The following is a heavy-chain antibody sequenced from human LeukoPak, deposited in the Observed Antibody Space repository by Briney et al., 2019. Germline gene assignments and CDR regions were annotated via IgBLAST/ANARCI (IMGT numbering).Heavy chain of an antibody. CDR3: ARDGSSSDYYYYGMDV. D-gene: IGHD6-6*01. CDR2: IYYSGST. J-gene: IGHJ6*02. Sequence: SETLSLTCTVSGGSISSYYWSWIRQPPGKGLEWIGYIYYSGSTNYNPSLKSRVTISVDTSKNQFSLKLSSVTAADTAVYYCARDGSSSDYYYYGMDVWGQGTTVTFSS. CDR1: GGSISSYY. V-gene: IGHV4-59*01.